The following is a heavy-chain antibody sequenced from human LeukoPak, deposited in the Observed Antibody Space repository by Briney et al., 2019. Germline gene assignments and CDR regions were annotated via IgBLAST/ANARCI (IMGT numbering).Heavy chain of an antibody. Sequence: SGGSLRLSCAASGFSFSANWMTWVRQAPGKGLEWVATIKPDGSETYYVESVKGRFTISRDNARNSLYFQMNSLRVEDTAVYYCAREFGGGGHWGQGTLVTVSS. D-gene: IGHD2-15*01. CDR2: IKPDGSET. V-gene: IGHV3-7*05. CDR1: GFSFSANW. J-gene: IGHJ4*02. CDR3: AREFGGGGH.